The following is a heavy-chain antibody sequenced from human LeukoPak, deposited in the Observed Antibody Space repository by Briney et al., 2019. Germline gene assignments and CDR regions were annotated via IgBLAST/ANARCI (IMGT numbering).Heavy chain of an antibody. V-gene: IGHV4-59*01. Sequence: SETLSLTCTVSGGSISSYYWSWIRQPPGEGLEWIGYIYYSGSTNYNPSPKSRVTISVDTSKNQFSLKLSSVTAADTAVYYCARDFPEIDYWGQGTLVTVSS. CDR2: IYYSGST. CDR3: ARDFPEIDY. CDR1: GGSISSYY. J-gene: IGHJ4*02.